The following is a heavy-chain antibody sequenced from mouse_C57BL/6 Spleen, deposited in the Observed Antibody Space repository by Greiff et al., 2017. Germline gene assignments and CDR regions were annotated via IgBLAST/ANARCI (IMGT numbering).Heavy chain of an antibody. D-gene: IGHD2-5*01. CDR3: ARGNYSNYNY. CDR1: GYTFTIYW. J-gene: IGHJ2*01. CDR2: IDSSDSYP. Sequence: VQLQQPGAELVKPGASVKLSCKSSGYTFTIYWMQWVKQRPGQGLEWIGEIDSSDSYPNYNQKFKGKATLTVDTSSSTAYMQLSILTSEDTAVYYCARGNYSNYNYWGQGTTLTVSS. V-gene: IGHV1-50*01.